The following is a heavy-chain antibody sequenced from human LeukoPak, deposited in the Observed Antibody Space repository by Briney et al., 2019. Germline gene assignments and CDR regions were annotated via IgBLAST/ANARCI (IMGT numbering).Heavy chain of an antibody. Sequence: GASVKVSCKASGGTFSSYAISWVRQAPGQGLEWMGGIIPIFGTANYAQKFQGRVTITTDESTSTAYMELSSLRSEDTAVYYCARSDPNYYDSSGYDDYWGQGTLVTVSS. CDR3: ARSDPNYYDSSGYDDY. CDR1: GGTFSSYA. V-gene: IGHV1-69*05. J-gene: IGHJ4*02. CDR2: IIPIFGTA. D-gene: IGHD3-22*01.